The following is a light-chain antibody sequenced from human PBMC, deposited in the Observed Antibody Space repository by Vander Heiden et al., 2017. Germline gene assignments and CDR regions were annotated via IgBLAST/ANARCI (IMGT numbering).Light chain of an antibody. CDR1: SSNIGAGYD. J-gene: IGLJ2*01. CDR3: QSYASSLSGSVV. V-gene: IGLV1-40*01. Sequence: QSVLTQPPSVSGAPGQRVTISCTGSSSNIGAGYDVHWYQQLPGTAPKLLIYGNSNRPSGVPDRFSGSKSGTSASPAITGLQAEDEADYYCQSYASSLSGSVVFGGGTKLTVI. CDR2: GNS.